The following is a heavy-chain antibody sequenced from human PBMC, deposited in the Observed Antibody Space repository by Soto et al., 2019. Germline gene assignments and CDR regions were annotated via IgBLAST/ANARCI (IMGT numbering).Heavy chain of an antibody. CDR1: GFTFSDYY. CDR3: ASGTNGAVFVY. Sequence: QVQLVESGGGLVKPGGSLRLSCAASGFTFSDYYMSWIRQAPGKGLEWVSYISSRSSTIFYADSVKGRFTISRDNVKNSLYLQMNSLRAEDTAEYYCASGTNGAVFVYWGQGILVTVSS. D-gene: IGHD2-8*01. V-gene: IGHV3-11*01. CDR2: ISSRSSTI. J-gene: IGHJ4*02.